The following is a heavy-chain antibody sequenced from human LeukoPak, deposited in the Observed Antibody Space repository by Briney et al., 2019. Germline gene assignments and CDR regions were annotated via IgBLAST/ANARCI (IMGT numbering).Heavy chain of an antibody. CDR3: ARDGVSGAHWFDY. D-gene: IGHD1-26*01. CDR1: GFTFSNFA. Sequence: GGSLRLSCVASGFTFSNFAMTWVRQAPGKGLEWVSAISGSGGNTYYADSVRGRFTISRDNSKNTLYLQMNSLRAEDTAVYYCARDGVSGAHWFDYWGQGTLVTVSS. CDR2: ISGSGGNT. V-gene: IGHV3-23*01. J-gene: IGHJ4*02.